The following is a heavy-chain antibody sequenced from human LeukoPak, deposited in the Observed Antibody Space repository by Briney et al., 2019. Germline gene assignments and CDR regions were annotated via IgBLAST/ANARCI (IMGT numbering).Heavy chain of an antibody. V-gene: IGHV3-13*01. CDR2: IGTARDT. D-gene: IGHD5-24*01. CDR1: VFPFCSYD. J-gene: IGHJ2*01. Sequence: GGSLRLSCAASVFPFCSYDMHWVRQPTGKGLEGVSTIGTARDTYYPGSVKGRFTISRENAKNSLYLQMNSLRAGDTAVYYCARSRDGYNLWYFDLWGRGTLVTVSS. CDR3: ARSRDGYNLWYFDL.